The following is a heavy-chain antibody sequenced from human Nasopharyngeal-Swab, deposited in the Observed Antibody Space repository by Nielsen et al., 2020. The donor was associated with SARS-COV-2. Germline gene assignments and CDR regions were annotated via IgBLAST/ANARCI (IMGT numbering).Heavy chain of an antibody. D-gene: IGHD5-18*01. J-gene: IGHJ4*02. Sequence: GGSLRLSCAASGFTFSDYYMSWIRQAPGKGLEWVSYISGSGSTIYYADSVKGRFTISRDNARSSLYLQMNSLRAEDTAVYYCARRGGYGTPVDYWGQGTLVTVSS. CDR2: ISGSGSTI. CDR3: ARRGGYGTPVDY. CDR1: GFTFSDYY. V-gene: IGHV3-11*04.